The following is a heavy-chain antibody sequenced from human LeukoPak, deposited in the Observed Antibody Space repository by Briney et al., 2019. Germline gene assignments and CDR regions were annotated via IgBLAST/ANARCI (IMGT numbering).Heavy chain of an antibody. J-gene: IGHJ3*02. CDR2: IYTSGST. CDR3: ARALGYYYDSSGYDAFDI. Sequence: PSETLSFTCTVSGGSISSYYWSWIRQPAGKGLEWIGRIYTSGSTNYNPSLKSRVTMSVDTSKNQFSLKLSSVTAADTAVYYCARALGYYYDSSGYDAFDIWGQGTMVTVSS. CDR1: GGSISSYY. D-gene: IGHD3-22*01. V-gene: IGHV4-4*07.